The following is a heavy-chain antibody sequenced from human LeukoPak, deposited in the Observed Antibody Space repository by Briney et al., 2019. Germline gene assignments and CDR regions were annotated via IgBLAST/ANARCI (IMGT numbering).Heavy chain of an antibody. D-gene: IGHD1-26*01. V-gene: IGHV3-66*01. CDR1: GFTVSNND. CDR3: ARDSGSYSVFDY. Sequence: PGGSLRLSCAASGFTVSNNDMRWVRQAPGKGLEWVSLIYSGGSTYYADSVRGRFIISIENSNNPLYLQMNSLRAEDTAVYYCARDSGSYSVFDYWGQGTLVTVSS. J-gene: IGHJ4*02. CDR2: IYSGGST.